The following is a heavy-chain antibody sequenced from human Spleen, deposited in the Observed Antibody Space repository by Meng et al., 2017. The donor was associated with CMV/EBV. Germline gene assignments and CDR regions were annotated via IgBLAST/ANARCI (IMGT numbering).Heavy chain of an antibody. CDR2: INLHSGDT. CDR3: ARGGLSTALPEAPSSSSIDN. J-gene: IGHJ4*02. V-gene: IGHV1-2*02. CDR1: GYTFTGYY. D-gene: IGHD2/OR15-2a*01. Sequence: ASVKVSCKASGYTFTGYYMHWVRQAPGQGLEWMGWINLHSGDTIYAQRFQGRVTMTRDTSISTAYMELSRLRSNDTAVFYCARGGLSTALPEAPSSSSIDNWGQGTLVTVSS.